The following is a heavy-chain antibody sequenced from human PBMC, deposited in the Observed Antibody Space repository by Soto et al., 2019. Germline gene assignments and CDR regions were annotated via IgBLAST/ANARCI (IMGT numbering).Heavy chain of an antibody. J-gene: IGHJ6*03. CDR1: GFTFSSYS. V-gene: IGHV3-21*01. D-gene: IGHD6-6*01. CDR3: ARGRAARPGLYYYYYYMDV. CDR2: ISSSSSYI. Sequence: GGSLRLSCAASGFTFSSYSMNWVRQAPGKGLEWVSSISSSSSYIYYADSVKGRFTISRDNAKNSLYLQMNSLRAEDTAVYYCARGRAARPGLYYYYYYMDVWGKGTTVTVSS.